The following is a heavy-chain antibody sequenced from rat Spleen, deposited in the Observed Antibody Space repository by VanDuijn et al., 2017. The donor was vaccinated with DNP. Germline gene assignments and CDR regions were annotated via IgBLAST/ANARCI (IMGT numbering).Heavy chain of an antibody. V-gene: IGHV5S11*01. Sequence: EVQLVESGGGLVQPGRSMKLSCAASGFTFSNYYMAWVRQAPRKGLEWVTAISPGGGNIYYRDSVRGRFTISRDDAKSTLYLQMDSLRSEETATYYCAKAGGYNRYAMDAWGQGTSVTVSS. CDR2: ISPGGGNI. J-gene: IGHJ4*01. D-gene: IGHD1-11*01. CDR1: GFTFSNYY. CDR3: AKAGGYNRYAMDA.